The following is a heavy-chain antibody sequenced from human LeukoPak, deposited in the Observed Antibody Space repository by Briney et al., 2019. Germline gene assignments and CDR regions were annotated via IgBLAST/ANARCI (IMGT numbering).Heavy chain of an antibody. Sequence: TGGSLRLSCAASGFTFDDYVMHWVRQVPGKGLEWVSGISWNSGSIVYADSVKGRFTISRDISKNTLYLQMNSLRAEDTAVYYCAKDSYDSSGRGYYGMDVWGQGTTVTVSS. CDR1: GFTFDDYV. V-gene: IGHV3-9*01. CDR2: ISWNSGSI. D-gene: IGHD3-22*01. CDR3: AKDSYDSSGRGYYGMDV. J-gene: IGHJ6*02.